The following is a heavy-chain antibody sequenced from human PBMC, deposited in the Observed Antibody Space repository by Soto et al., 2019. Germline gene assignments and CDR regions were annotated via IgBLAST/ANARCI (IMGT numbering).Heavy chain of an antibody. CDR3: ARGGGSSRHRFDY. D-gene: IGHD6-6*01. CDR1: GGTFSSYA. CDR2: IIPIFGTA. J-gene: IGHJ4*02. Sequence: GASVKVSCKASGGTFSSYAISWVRQAPGQGLEWMGGIIPIFGTANYAQKFQGRVTITAGESTSTAYMELSSLRSEDTAVYYCARGGGSSRHRFDYWGQGTLVTVSS. V-gene: IGHV1-69*13.